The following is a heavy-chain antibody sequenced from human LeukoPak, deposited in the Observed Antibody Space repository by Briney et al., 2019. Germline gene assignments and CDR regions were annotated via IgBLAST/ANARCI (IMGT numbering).Heavy chain of an antibody. Sequence: ASVKVSCKASGYTFTSYGISWVRQSPGQRREWMGWISAYNGNTNYAQKLQGRVTMTTYTSTSTAYMELRSLRSDDTAVYYWARLDYYGSGSYYNVGNDYWGQGTLVTVSS. CDR2: ISAYNGNT. CDR3: ARLDYYGSGSYYNVGNDY. V-gene: IGHV1-18*01. J-gene: IGHJ4*02. CDR1: GYTFTSYG. D-gene: IGHD3-10*01.